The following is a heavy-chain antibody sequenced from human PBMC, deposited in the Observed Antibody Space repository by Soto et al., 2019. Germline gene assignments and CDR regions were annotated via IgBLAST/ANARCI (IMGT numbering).Heavy chain of an antibody. V-gene: IGHV1-18*01. J-gene: IGHJ5*02. Sequence: QVQLVQSGTEVKKPGASEKVSCKTSGYTFTSYGISWVRQAPGQGLEWMGLISPYNGDTIYARKFQGRVIVTADTATSTVYMELRSLRSDDTAVYYCVRDASSGYRGWWDPWGQGTLVTVSS. CDR3: VRDASSGYRGWWDP. CDR2: ISPYNGDT. CDR1: GYTFTSYG. D-gene: IGHD5-18*01.